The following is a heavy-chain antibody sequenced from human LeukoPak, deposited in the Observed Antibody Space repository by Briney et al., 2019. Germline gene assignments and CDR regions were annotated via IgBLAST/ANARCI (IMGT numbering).Heavy chain of an antibody. D-gene: IGHD3-9*01. CDR1: GGSISSGSYY. Sequence: SETLSLTCTVSGGSISSGSYYWSWIRQPAGKGLEWIGRIYTGGSTNYNPSLKSRVTISVDTSKNQFSLKLSSVTAADTAVYYCARVRARYFDWLLYQEFDYWGQGTLVTVSS. CDR3: ARVRARYFDWLLYQEFDY. CDR2: IYTGGST. J-gene: IGHJ4*02. V-gene: IGHV4-61*02.